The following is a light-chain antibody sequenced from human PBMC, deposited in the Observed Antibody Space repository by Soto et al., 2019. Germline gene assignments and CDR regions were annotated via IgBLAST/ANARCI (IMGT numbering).Light chain of an antibody. CDR2: EVS. V-gene: IGLV2-14*01. CDR3: SSYASTTPHVV. Sequence: QSALTQPASVSGSPGQAITISCTGTSSDVGGYNFVSWYQQHPGKAPKLLIYEVSNRPSGVSNRFSSSKSGNTASLTISGLQADDEADYYCSSYASTTPHVVLGGGTKLTVL. J-gene: IGLJ2*01. CDR1: SSDVGGYNF.